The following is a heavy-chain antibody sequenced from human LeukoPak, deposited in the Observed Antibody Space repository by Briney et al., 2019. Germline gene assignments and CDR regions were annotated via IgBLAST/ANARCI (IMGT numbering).Heavy chain of an antibody. CDR3: ARGLLWFGELLNYYFDY. CDR1: GYTSTGYY. CDR2: INPNSGGT. D-gene: IGHD3-10*01. V-gene: IGHV1-2*02. J-gene: IGHJ4*02. Sequence: ASVKVSCKASGYTSTGYYMHWVRQAPGQGVEWMGWINPNSGGTNYAQKFQGRVTMTRDTSISTAYMELSRLRSDDTAVYYCARGLLWFGELLNYYFDYWGQGTLVTVSS.